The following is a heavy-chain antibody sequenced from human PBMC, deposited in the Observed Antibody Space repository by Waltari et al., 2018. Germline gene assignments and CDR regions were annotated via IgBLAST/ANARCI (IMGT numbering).Heavy chain of an antibody. J-gene: IGHJ6*02. V-gene: IGHV4-59*01. CDR2: ST. CDR3: ARDREPRGQLSFWGPNYYYGMDV. D-gene: IGHD3-16*01. Sequence: STNYNPSLKSRVTISVDTSKNQFSLKLSSVTAADTAVYYCARDREPRGQLSFWGPNYYYGMDVWGQGTTVTVSS.